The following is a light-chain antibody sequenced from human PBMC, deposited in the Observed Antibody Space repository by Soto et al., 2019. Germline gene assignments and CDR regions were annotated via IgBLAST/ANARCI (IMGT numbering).Light chain of an antibody. J-gene: IGLJ1*01. CDR1: SSDVGGYNY. CDR2: EVN. CDR3: SSYAGSSNV. V-gene: IGLV2-8*01. Sequence: QSALTQPPSASGSPGQSVAISCTGTSSDVGGYNYVSWYQQHPVKAPKLMIYEVNKRPSGVPDRFSGSKSGNTASLTVSGLQDEDEADYYCSSYAGSSNVFGTGTKLTVL.